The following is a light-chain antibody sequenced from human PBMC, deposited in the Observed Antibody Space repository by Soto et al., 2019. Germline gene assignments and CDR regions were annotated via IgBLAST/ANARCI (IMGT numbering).Light chain of an antibody. CDR1: SSNIGAYYV. CDR2: GST. V-gene: IGLV1-40*01. CDR3: QSYDNRLSAFV. Sequence: QSVLTQPPSVSGAPGQRVTISCTGSSSNIGAYYVVHWYQQLPGAAPKLLIYGSTNRPSGVPDRFSGSKSGTSASLAITGLQAEDEADYYCQSYDNRLSAFVFGGVTELTVL. J-gene: IGLJ2*01.